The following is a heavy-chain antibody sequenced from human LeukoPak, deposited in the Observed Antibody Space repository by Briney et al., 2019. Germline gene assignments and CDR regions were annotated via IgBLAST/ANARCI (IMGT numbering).Heavy chain of an antibody. J-gene: IGHJ3*02. CDR1: GGSISSYY. CDR3: AREGAEAAHDAFDI. V-gene: IGHV4-59*01. CDR2: IYYSGST. Sequence: SETLSLTCTVSGGSISSYYWSWIRQPPGKGLEWIGYIYYSGSTNYNPSLKSRVTISVDTSKNQFSLKLSSVTAADTAVYYCAREGAEAAHDAFDIWGQGTMVTVSS. D-gene: IGHD6-19*01.